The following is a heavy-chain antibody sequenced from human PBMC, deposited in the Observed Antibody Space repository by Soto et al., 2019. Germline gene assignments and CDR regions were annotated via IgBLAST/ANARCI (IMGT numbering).Heavy chain of an antibody. V-gene: IGHV2-5*02. CDR3: AHAYGGRSLY. Sequence: QITLKESGPTLVKPTQTLTLTCTFSGFSLTTDRVGVGWIRQPPGEALEWLAVIYSDDSKTYRPSLESRLTITKDTSKTQVALTMTNMDSLDTATYYCAHAYGGRSLYWGQGTLVTVSS. CDR2: IYSDDSK. J-gene: IGHJ4*02. D-gene: IGHD1-26*01. CDR1: GFSLTTDRVG.